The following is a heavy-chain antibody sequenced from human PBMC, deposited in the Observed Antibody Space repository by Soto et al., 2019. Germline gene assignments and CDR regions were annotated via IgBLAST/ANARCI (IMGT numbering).Heavy chain of an antibody. CDR1: GFTFTSSA. V-gene: IGHV1-58*01. J-gene: IGHJ4*02. CDR2: IVVGSGNT. D-gene: IGHD3-22*01. Sequence: SVKVSCKASGFTFTSSAVQWVRQARGQRLEWIGWIVVGSGNTNYAQKFQERVTITRDMSTSTAYMELSSLRSEDTAVYYCAADHSGYDSSGYYRGWNDYWGQGTLVTSPQ. CDR3: AADHSGYDSSGYYRGWNDY.